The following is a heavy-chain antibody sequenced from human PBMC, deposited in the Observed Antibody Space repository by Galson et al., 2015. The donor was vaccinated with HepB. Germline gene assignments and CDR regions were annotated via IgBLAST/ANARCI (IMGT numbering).Heavy chain of an antibody. V-gene: IGHV3-23*01. J-gene: IGHJ4*02. Sequence: SLRLSCAASGFTFSSYAMTWVRQTPGKGLEWVSSLSGSGAGTYYADSVKGRFTISRDSSKNTLYLQMNSLRVEDTAVYYCAKGVGLNCGGDCYWFDYWGQGALFTVSS. D-gene: IGHD2-21*01. CDR1: GFTFSSYA. CDR2: LSGSGAGT. CDR3: AKGVGLNCGGDCYWFDY.